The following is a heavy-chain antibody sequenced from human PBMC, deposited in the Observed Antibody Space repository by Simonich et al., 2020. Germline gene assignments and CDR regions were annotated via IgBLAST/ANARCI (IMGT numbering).Heavy chain of an antibody. CDR2: ISISSSYI. CDR1: GFTFSSYS. Sequence: GGGLVKPGGSLRLSCAASGFTFSSYSMNWVRQVPGKGMEWVSSISISSSYIYYADSLKGRFTISRDNAKNSLYLQMNSLRAEDTAVYYCARDTSYYGSGSYYFDYWGQGTLVTVSS. J-gene: IGHJ4*02. V-gene: IGHV3-21*01. D-gene: IGHD3-10*01. CDR3: ARDTSYYGSGSYYFDY.